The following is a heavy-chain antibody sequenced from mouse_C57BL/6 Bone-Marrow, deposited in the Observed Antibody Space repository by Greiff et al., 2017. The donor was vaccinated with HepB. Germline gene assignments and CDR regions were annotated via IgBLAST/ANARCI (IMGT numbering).Heavy chain of an antibody. J-gene: IGHJ2*01. Sequence: QVQLQQPGAELVRPGSSVKLSCKASGYTFTSYWMHWVKQRPIQGLEWIGNIDPSDSETHYNQKFKDKATLTVDKSSSTAYMQLSSLTSEDSAVYYCARRGVLRYFDYWGQGTTLTVSS. CDR1: GYTFTSYW. D-gene: IGHD1-1*01. V-gene: IGHV1-52*01. CDR2: IDPSDSET. CDR3: ARRGVLRYFDY.